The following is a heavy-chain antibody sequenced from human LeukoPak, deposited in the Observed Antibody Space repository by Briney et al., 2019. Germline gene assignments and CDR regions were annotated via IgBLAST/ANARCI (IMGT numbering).Heavy chain of an antibody. V-gene: IGHV1-2*02. CDR1: GYTFTGYY. Sequence: GASVKVSCKASGYTFTGYYMHWVRQAPGQGLEWMGWINPNSGGTNYAQKFQGRVTMTRDTSISTAYMGLSRLRSDDTAVYYCARGEGFCTNGVCSPHYWGQGTLVTVSS. CDR2: INPNSGGT. CDR3: ARGEGFCTNGVCSPHY. D-gene: IGHD2-8*01. J-gene: IGHJ4*02.